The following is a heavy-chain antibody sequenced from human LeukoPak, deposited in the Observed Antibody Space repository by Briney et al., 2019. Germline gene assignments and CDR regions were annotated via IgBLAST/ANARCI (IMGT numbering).Heavy chain of an antibody. CDR2: INSDGSST. J-gene: IGHJ4*02. V-gene: IGHV3-74*01. CDR3: ARYYGSGTSLGY. Sequence: GGSLRLSCAASGFTFSSYWMHWVRQAPGKGLMWVSRINSDGSSTSYADSVKGRFTISRDNAKNTLYLQMNSLRAEDTAVYYCARYYGSGTSLGYWGQGTLVTVSS. D-gene: IGHD3-10*01. CDR1: GFTFSSYW.